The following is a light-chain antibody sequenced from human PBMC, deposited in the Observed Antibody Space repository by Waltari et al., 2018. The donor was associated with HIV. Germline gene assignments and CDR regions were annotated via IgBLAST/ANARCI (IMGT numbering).Light chain of an antibody. CDR2: EVS. V-gene: IGLV2-23*02. CDR1: SSDVGNYNL. CDR3: CSYAGSVV. Sequence: SVSGSPGQSITISCTGTSSDVGNYNLVSWYQQHPGKAPKLMIYEVSKRPSGVSNRFSGSKSGNTASLTISGLQAEDEADYYCCSYAGSVVFGGGTKLTVL. J-gene: IGLJ2*01.